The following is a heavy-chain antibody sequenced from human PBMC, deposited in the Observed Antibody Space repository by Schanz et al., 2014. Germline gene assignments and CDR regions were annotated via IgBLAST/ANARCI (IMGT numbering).Heavy chain of an antibody. CDR1: GFTISSYS. D-gene: IGHD5-12*01. CDR2: ISGSGGST. V-gene: IGHV3-23*04. CDR3: ASPSGYSDYGTYFDF. J-gene: IGHJ4*02. Sequence: EVHLVESGGGLVKRGGSLRLSCAASGFTISSYSMNWVRQAPGKGLEWVSAISGSGGSTYYADSVKGRFTISRDNSRNTLYLQMNSLRTEDTAVYYCASPSGYSDYGTYFDFWGQGTLVTVSS.